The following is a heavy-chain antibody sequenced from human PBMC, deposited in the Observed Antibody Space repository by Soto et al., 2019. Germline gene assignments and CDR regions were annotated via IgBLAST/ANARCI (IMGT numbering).Heavy chain of an antibody. CDR3: VRDSARIVVVPRVDGDNWLDP. V-gene: IGHV3-11*06. J-gene: IGHJ5*02. Sequence: ESGGGVVKPAGSLRLSCAASGFTFSDNFMSWIRQAPGKGLEWVSFISGSSDNIKYADSVKGRFTISRDNAKNSLYLQMNSLRAEDTAVYYCVRDSARIVVVPRVDGDNWLDPWGQGTLVTVSS. CDR2: ISGSSDNI. D-gene: IGHD2-2*01. CDR1: GFTFSDNF.